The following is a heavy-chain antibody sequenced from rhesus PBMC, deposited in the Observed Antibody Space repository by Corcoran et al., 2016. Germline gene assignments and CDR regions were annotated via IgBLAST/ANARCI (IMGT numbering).Heavy chain of an antibody. J-gene: IGHJ4*01. D-gene: IGHD6-13*01. Sequence: QVQLQQWGEGLVKPSETLSVTCAVSGGSISSSYWSWIRQAPGKGLEWIGYIYGSGSSTNYNPSLNSRVTLSVDTSKNQLSLKLSSVTTADTAVYYCARVYSSWSGEDYWGQGVLVTVSS. CDR3: ARVYSSWSGEDY. CDR2: IYGSGSST. CDR1: GGSISSSY. V-gene: IGHV4-169*01.